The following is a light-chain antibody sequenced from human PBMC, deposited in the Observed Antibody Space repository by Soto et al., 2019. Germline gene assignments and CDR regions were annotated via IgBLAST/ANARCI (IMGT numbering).Light chain of an antibody. Sequence: DIQMTQSPSSLSASVGDRVTITCRASESISTYLNWFQQKPGKAPKLLIHDSSRLQSGVPSRFSGSGSGTDFTLTISSLQPDDFATYYCQQSDSTPWTFGQGTKVEIK. CDR1: ESISTY. CDR3: QQSDSTPWT. V-gene: IGKV1-39*01. J-gene: IGKJ1*01. CDR2: DSS.